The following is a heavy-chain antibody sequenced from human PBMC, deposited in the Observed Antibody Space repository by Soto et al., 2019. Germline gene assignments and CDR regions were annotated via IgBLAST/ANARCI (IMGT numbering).Heavy chain of an antibody. Sequence: TSETLSLTCTVSGGSISSYYWSWIRQPPGKGLEWIGYIYYSGSTNYNPSLKSRVTISVDTSKNQFSLKLSSVTAADTAVYYCARDGRYGSGWLVTDYWGQGTLVTVSS. CDR2: IYYSGST. D-gene: IGHD6-19*01. V-gene: IGHV4-59*01. CDR3: ARDGRYGSGWLVTDY. J-gene: IGHJ4*02. CDR1: GGSISSYY.